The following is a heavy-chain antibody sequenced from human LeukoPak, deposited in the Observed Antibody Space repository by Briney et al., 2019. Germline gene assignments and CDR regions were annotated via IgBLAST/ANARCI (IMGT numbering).Heavy chain of an antibody. CDR3: ARVRVPAAYWYFDL. V-gene: IGHV1-2*02. D-gene: IGHD2-2*01. CDR2: INPNSGGT. J-gene: IGHJ2*01. Sequence: ASVKVSCKASGYTFTGYYMHWVRQAPGQGLEWMGWINPNSGGTNYAQKFQGRVTMTRDTSISTAYMELSRPRSDDTAVYYCARVRVPAAYWYFDLWGRGTLVTVSS. CDR1: GYTFTGYY.